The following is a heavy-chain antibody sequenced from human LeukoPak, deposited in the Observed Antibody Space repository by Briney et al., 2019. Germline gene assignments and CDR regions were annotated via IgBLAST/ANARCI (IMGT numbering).Heavy chain of an antibody. D-gene: IGHD5-18*01. CDR2: ISSSGSTI. Sequence: GGSLRLSCAASGFTFSDYYMSWIRQAPRPGLERVSYISSSGSTIYYADSVKGRFTISRDNAKNSLYLQMNSLRAEDTAVYYCLVDGAMVTGNWFDPWGQGTLVTVSS. CDR1: GFTFSDYY. V-gene: IGHV3-11*01. J-gene: IGHJ5*02. CDR3: LVDGAMVTGNWFDP.